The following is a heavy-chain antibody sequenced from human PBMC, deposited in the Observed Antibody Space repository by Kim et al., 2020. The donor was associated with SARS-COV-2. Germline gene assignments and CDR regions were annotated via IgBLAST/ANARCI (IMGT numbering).Heavy chain of an antibody. CDR3: ARDGSTTWYGGADV. CDR1: GFTFSSYG. D-gene: IGHD6-13*01. J-gene: IGHJ6*02. Sequence: GGSLRLSCAASGFTFSSYGMHWVRQAPGKGLESVAVIWYDGSNKYYADSMKGRFTISRDNSKNTLYLQMSSLRAEDTAVYYCARDGSTTWYGGADVWGQGTTVTVS. V-gene: IGHV3-33*01. CDR2: IWYDGSNK.